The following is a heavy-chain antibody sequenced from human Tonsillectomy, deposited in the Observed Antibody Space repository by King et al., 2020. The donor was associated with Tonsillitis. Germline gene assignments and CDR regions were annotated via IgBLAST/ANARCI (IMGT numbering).Heavy chain of an antibody. D-gene: IGHD2-15*01. CDR2: IQYDGSNK. V-gene: IGHV3-30*02. J-gene: IGHJ4*02. Sequence: VQLVESGGGVVQPRGSLRLSCAASGFTFSSYGMHWVRQAPGKGLEWVAFIQYDGSNKYYADSVKGRFTISRDNSKNTLYLQMNSLRAEDTAVYYCGAQRGGGRPFHYWGQGTLVPVSS. CDR3: GAQRGGGRPFHY. CDR1: GFTFSSYG.